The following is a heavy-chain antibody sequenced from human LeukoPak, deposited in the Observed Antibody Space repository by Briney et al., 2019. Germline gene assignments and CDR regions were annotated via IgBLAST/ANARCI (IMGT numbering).Heavy chain of an antibody. Sequence: ASVKVSCKASGYTFTSYDINWVRQATGQGLEWMGWMNPNSGNTGYAQKFQGRVTMTRNTSISTACMELSSLRSEDTAVYYCAREGGSSSSIYYYYYGMDVWGQGTTVTVSS. CDR1: GYTFTSYD. V-gene: IGHV1-8*01. D-gene: IGHD6-13*01. CDR3: AREGGSSSSIYYYYYGMDV. CDR2: MNPNSGNT. J-gene: IGHJ6*02.